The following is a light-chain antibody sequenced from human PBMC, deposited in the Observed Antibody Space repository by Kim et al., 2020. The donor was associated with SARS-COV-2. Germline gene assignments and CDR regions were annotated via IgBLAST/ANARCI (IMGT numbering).Light chain of an antibody. V-gene: IGKV3-20*01. J-gene: IGKJ2*01. CDR2: GAS. CDR1: HSGTSNY. Sequence: CLSPGERATLSCRASHSGTSNYRAWYQHRPGRAPRLLIYGASSRATGIPDRFSGSGSGTDFTLTISRLEPEDFAVYYCQQYVSSPYTFGQGTKLEI. CDR3: QQYVSSPYT.